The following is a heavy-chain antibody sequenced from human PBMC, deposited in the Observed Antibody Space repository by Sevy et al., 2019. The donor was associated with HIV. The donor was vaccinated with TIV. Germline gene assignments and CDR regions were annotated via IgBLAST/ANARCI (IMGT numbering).Heavy chain of an antibody. D-gene: IGHD2-2*03. CDR2: ISGSGIT. CDR3: ARDPLLGIAREVARGGY. V-gene: IGHV3-11*01. J-gene: IGHJ4*02. Sequence: GGSLRLSCSGSGFIFCDYYMSWIRQAPGRGLEWVSYISGSGITYYADSVEGRFTISRDNARNSLYLQMNSLRADDTAVYYCARDPLLGIAREVARGGYWGQGTLVTVSS. CDR1: GFIFCDYY.